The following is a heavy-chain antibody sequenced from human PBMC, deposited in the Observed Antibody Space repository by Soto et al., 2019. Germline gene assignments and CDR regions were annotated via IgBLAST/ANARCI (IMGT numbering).Heavy chain of an antibody. Sequence: GESLKISCKGSGYSFTSYWIGWVRQMPGKGLEWMGIIYPGDSDTRYSPSFQGQVTISADKSISTAYLQWSSLKASDTAMYYCARPVFGGVFPPGWFDPWGQGTLVTVSS. CDR1: GYSFTSYW. CDR3: ARPVFGGVFPPGWFDP. V-gene: IGHV5-51*01. J-gene: IGHJ5*02. D-gene: IGHD3-16*01. CDR2: IYPGDSDT.